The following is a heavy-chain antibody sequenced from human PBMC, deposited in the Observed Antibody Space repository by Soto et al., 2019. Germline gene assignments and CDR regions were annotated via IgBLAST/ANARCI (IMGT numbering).Heavy chain of an antibody. D-gene: IGHD6-19*01. V-gene: IGHV1-58*01. CDR2: IVVGSGNT. Sequence: SVKVSCKASGFTFTSSAVQWVRQARGQRLEWIGWIVVGSGNTNYAQKFQERVTITRDMSTSTAYMELSSLRSEDTAVYYCAADSIAVARGYYGMDVWGQGTTVTVS. CDR1: GFTFTSSA. J-gene: IGHJ6*02. CDR3: AADSIAVARGYYGMDV.